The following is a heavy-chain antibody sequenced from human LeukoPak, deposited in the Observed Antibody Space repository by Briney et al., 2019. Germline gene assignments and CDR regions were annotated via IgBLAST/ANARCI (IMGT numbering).Heavy chain of an antibody. D-gene: IGHD2-8*02. CDR1: GFTFSSYA. V-gene: IGHV3-23*01. CDR3: TKLPSAWWLGNYFDY. CDR2: ISGSGGST. J-gene: IGHJ4*02. Sequence: GGSLRLSCAASGFTFSSYAMSWVRQAPGKGLEWVSAISGSGGSTYYADSVKGRFTISRDNSNNILFLQMNSLRAEDTAIYYCTKLPSAWWLGNYFDYWGQGTLVTVSS.